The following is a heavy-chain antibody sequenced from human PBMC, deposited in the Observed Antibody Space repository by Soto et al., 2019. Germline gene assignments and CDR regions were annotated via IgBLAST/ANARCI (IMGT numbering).Heavy chain of an antibody. CDR2: IYNNGNT. CDR1: GGSMNIHY. J-gene: IGHJ6*03. CDR3: ARVVSKYYFYYMDV. V-gene: IGHV4-59*11. D-gene: IGHD4-4*01. Sequence: SETLSLTCTVSGGSMNIHYWTWMRQPPGKGLEWIGYIYNNGNTNYNPSLKSRVIISADMSKKQLSLKLSSVTVADTAVYYCARVVSKYYFYYMDVWGKGTTVTVS.